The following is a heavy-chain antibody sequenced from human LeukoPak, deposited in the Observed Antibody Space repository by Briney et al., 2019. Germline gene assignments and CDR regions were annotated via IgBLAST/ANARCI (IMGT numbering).Heavy chain of an antibody. CDR1: GYTFTGYY. J-gene: IGHJ4*02. D-gene: IGHD3-3*01. CDR2: INPNSGGT. CDR3: ARGSDDFWSGYSPSY. V-gene: IGHV1-2*02. Sequence: ASVKVSCKASGYTFTGYYMHWVRQAPGQGLELMGWINPNSGGTNYAQKFQGSVTMTRDTSISTAYMELSRLRSDDTAVYYCARGSDDFWSGYSPSYWGQGTLVTVSS.